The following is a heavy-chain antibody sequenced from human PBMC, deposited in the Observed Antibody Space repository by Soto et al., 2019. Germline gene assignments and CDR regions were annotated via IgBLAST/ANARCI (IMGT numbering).Heavy chain of an antibody. Sequence: EVQLLESGGGLVQPGGSLRLSCAASGFTFSSYAMSWVRQAPGKGLEWVSAISGSGGSTYFADSVKGRFTISRDNSKNTLYLQMNSLRAEDTAVYYCAKGITMVRGVIGGRYNWFDPWGQGTLVTVSS. J-gene: IGHJ5*02. CDR3: AKGITMVRGVIGGRYNWFDP. V-gene: IGHV3-23*01. D-gene: IGHD3-10*01. CDR1: GFTFSSYA. CDR2: ISGSGGST.